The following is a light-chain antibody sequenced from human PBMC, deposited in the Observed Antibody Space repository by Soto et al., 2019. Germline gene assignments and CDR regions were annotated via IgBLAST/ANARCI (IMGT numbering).Light chain of an antibody. V-gene: IGKV3-20*01. CDR2: GAS. Sequence: EIVLTQSPGTLSLSPGERATLSCRASQTVSSNYLAWYRQKSGQAPRLLIYGASSRATGIPDRVSGSGSGTDFTLTISRLEPEDFSVSYCQQYGSSPCTFGQGTKLEIK. CDR3: QQYGSSPCT. CDR1: QTVSSNY. J-gene: IGKJ2*02.